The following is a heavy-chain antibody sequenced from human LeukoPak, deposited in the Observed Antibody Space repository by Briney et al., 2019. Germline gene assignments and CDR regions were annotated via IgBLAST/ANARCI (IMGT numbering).Heavy chain of an antibody. CDR3: ARGSTHKGGSSWYGGHLKNGHERRLDY. CDR2: ISHSGST. Sequence: SQTLSLTCTVSGGSISSGGYYWSWIRQPPGKGLEWIGYISHSGSTYYNPSLRSRVTISVDTSKNQFSLKLSSVTAADTAVYYCARGSTHKGGSSWYGGHLKNGHERRLDYWGQGTLVTVSS. CDR1: GGSISSGGYY. D-gene: IGHD6-13*01. J-gene: IGHJ4*02. V-gene: IGHV4-30-2*01.